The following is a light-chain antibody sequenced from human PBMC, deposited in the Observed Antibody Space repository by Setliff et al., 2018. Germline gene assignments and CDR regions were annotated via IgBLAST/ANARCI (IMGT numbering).Light chain of an antibody. Sequence: QSVLTQSPSAPGSPGQRVTISCSGSNSNIGINYVYWYQQVPGTAPKLLIYSTTQRPSGVPERFSGSKSGTADSLAISGLRSEDEADYYCAAWDENLRGYVFGTGTKVTVL. CDR1: NSNIGINY. J-gene: IGLJ1*01. V-gene: IGLV1-47*01. CDR3: AAWDENLRGYV. CDR2: STT.